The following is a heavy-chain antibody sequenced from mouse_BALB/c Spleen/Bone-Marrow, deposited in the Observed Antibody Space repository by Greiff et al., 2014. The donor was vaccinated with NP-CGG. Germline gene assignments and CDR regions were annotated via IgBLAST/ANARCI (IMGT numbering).Heavy chain of an antibody. CDR3: ARFPMDY. Sequence: VQLKHSGGGLVQPGGSLRLSCTTSGFTFTDYYMSWVRQPPGKALEWLAFIRNKAYGYTTEYSASVRGRFTISRDNSQSILYPQMNTLRAEDSATYYCARFPMDYWGQGTSVTVSS. J-gene: IGHJ4*01. CDR2: IRNKAYGYTT. V-gene: IGHV7-3*02. CDR1: GFTFTDYY.